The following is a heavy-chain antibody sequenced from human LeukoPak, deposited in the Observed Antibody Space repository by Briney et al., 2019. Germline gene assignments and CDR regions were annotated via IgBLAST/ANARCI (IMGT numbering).Heavy chain of an antibody. J-gene: IGHJ4*02. CDR1: GYTFTGXX. D-gene: IGHD3-16*01. CDR2: IXPNSGGX. Sequence: ASVKVSCKASGYTFTGXXMXWVRXXXGXGXXXXXXIXPNSGGXXXXXXXXXXXXXTRXXSXXXXXXXLSXLRSDDTAVYYCARLGLRLGESARVDYWGQGTLVTVSS. V-gene: IGHV1-2*02. CDR3: ARLGLRLGESARVDY.